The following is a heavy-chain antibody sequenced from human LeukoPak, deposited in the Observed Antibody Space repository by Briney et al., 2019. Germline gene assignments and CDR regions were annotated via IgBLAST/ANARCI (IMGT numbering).Heavy chain of an antibody. CDR1: GFTFDDYG. CDR3: ARGLYSVGSSLYFDY. D-gene: IGHD6-13*01. J-gene: IGHJ4*02. CDR2: INWNGGST. V-gene: IGHV3-20*04. Sequence: RPGGSLRLSCAASGFTFDDYGMSWVRQAPGKGLEWVSGINWNGGSTGYTDSVKGRFTISRDDAKNSLYLQMNSLRAEDTALYYCARGLYSVGSSLYFDYWGQGTLVTVSS.